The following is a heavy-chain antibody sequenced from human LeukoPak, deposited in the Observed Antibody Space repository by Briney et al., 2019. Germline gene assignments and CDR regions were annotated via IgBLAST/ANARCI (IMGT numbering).Heavy chain of an antibody. J-gene: IGHJ6*02. CDR2: IYRGGST. CDR3: AKESVIVVRGEYYYYGMDV. Sequence: GGSLRLSCAASGFTVSSNYMNWVRRAPGKGLEWVSVIYRGGSTYYADSVKGRFTISRDNSKNTLYLQMNNLRAEDTAVYYCAKESVIVVRGEYYYYGMDVWGQGTTVTVSS. D-gene: IGHD3-10*01. CDR1: GFTVSSNY. V-gene: IGHV3-66*01.